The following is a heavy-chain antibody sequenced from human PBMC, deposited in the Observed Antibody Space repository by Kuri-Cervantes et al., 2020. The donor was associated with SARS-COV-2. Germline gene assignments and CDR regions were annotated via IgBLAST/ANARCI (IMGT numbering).Heavy chain of an antibody. V-gene: IGHV3-21*01. CDR3: ARASASIAARLVLYYYYYMDV. J-gene: IGHJ6*03. D-gene: IGHD6-6*01. CDR1: GFTFSSYS. CDR2: ISGSSSYI. Sequence: LKISCAASGFTFSSYSMNWVRQAPGKGLEWVSSISGSSSYIYYADSVKGRFTISRDNAKNSLYLQMNSLRAEDTAVYYCARASASIAARLVLYYYYYMDVWGKGTTVTVSS.